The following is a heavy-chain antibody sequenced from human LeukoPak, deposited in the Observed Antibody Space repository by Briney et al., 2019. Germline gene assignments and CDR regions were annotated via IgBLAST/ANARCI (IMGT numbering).Heavy chain of an antibody. Sequence: GGSLRLSCAASGFTFSSHWMHWVRQAPGKGLVWVSHIKNDGSGTSYADSVKGRFTISRDNAKNALYLQMNSLRAEDTAIYYCARALGYWGQGTLVTVSS. CDR3: ARALGY. V-gene: IGHV3-74*01. CDR2: IKNDGSGT. J-gene: IGHJ4*02. CDR1: GFTFSSHW.